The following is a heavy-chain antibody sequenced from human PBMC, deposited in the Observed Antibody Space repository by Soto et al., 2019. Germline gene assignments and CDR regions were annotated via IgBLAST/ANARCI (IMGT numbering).Heavy chain of an antibody. CDR1: SGSLSGYY. CDR3: ARAPKVSGSAQTRPDF. V-gene: IGHV4-34*01. Sequence: SETLSLTCSLYSGSLSGYYWSWIRQPPGKGLEWIGEISPSGTTNYSPSLKSRVSISVDTSKNQFSLNLTSLTAADTAVYYCARAPKVSGSAQTRPDFWDQGSLVT. CDR2: ISPSGTT. D-gene: IGHD6-6*01. J-gene: IGHJ4*02.